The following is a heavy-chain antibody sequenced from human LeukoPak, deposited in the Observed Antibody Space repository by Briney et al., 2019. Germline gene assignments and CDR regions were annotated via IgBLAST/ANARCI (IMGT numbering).Heavy chain of an antibody. CDR1: GRSIISVHFY. D-gene: IGHD5-18*01. V-gene: IGHV4-30-4*08. Sequence: TLSLACCISGRSIISVHFYTDSSSQPPGKGMEWVGYIFYSGSTYYNPSLKSRVTSSLDASKSRSSPSLRSVSAADTAVYYCARGIYSYHFDYWGQGILVTVSS. CDR2: IFYSGST. J-gene: IGHJ4*02. CDR3: ARGIYSYHFDY.